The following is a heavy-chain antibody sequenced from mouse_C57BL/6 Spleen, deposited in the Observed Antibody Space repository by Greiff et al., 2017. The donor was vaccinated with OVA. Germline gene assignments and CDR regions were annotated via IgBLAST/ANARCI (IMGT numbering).Heavy chain of an antibody. CDR3: TRGRDYGSSLFDY. V-gene: IGHV6-6*01. J-gene: IGHJ2*01. Sequence: EVKLMESGGGLVQPGGSMKLSCAASGFTFSDAWMDWVRQSPEKGLEWVAEIRNKANNHATYYAESVKGRFTISRDDSKSSVYLQMNSLRAEDTGIYYCTRGRDYGSSLFDYWGQGTTLTVSS. CDR2: IRNKANNHAT. D-gene: IGHD1-1*01. CDR1: GFTFSDAW.